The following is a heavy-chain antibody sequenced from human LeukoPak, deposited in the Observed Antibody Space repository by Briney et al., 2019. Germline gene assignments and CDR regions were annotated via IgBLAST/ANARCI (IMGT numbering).Heavy chain of an antibody. CDR1: GFTFSSYA. Sequence: GGSLRLSCAASGFTFSSYAMHWVRQAPGKGLEWVAVISYDGSNKYYADSVKGRFTISRDNSKNTLYLQMNSLRAEDTAVYYCARAGYYYDSSGFDYWGQGTLVTVSS. J-gene: IGHJ4*02. V-gene: IGHV3-30*04. CDR3: ARAGYYYDSSGFDY. D-gene: IGHD3-22*01. CDR2: ISYDGSNK.